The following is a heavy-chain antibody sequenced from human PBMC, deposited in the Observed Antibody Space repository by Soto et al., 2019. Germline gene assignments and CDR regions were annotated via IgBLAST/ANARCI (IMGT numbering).Heavy chain of an antibody. CDR2: IIPIFGKA. CDR3: ARQRYSSSPIDY. Sequence: SVKVSCKASGGTFRTYAISWVRQAPGQGLEWMGGIIPIFGKANYAQKFQGRVSITADESTSTAYMELRSLRAEDTAVYYCARQRYSSSPIDYWGQGTLVTVSS. V-gene: IGHV1-69*13. D-gene: IGHD6-6*01. J-gene: IGHJ4*02. CDR1: GGTFRTYA.